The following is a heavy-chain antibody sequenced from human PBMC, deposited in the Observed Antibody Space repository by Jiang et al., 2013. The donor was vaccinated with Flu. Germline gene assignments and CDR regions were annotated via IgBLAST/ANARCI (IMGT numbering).Heavy chain of an antibody. CDR2: INHSGST. CDR3: AREKPHSSSWYNREYYFDY. V-gene: IGHV4-34*01. J-gene: IGHJ4*02. Sequence: LLKPSETLSLTCAVYGGSFSGYYWSWIRQPPGKGLEWIGEINHSGSTNYNPSLKSRVTISVDTSKNQFSLKLSSVTAADTAVYYCAREKPHSSSWYNREYYFDYWGQGTLVTVSS. CDR1: GGSFSGYY. D-gene: IGHD6-13*01.